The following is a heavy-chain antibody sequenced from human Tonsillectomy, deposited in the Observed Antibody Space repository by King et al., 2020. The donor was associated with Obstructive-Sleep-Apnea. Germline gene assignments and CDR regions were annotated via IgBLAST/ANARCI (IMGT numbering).Heavy chain of an antibody. D-gene: IGHD5-12*01. CDR2: IYYSGNT. J-gene: IGHJ4*02. Sequence: QLQESGPGLVKPSETLSVICTVSGGSISSYYWSWIRQPPGKGLEWIGYIYYSGNTNYNPSLKSRVTISADTSKIQFSLKLSSVTAADTAVYYCARHRGVEDYGGYGDYFDYWGQGTLVTVSS. CDR3: ARHRGVEDYGGYGDYFDY. CDR1: GGSISSYY. V-gene: IGHV4-59*08.